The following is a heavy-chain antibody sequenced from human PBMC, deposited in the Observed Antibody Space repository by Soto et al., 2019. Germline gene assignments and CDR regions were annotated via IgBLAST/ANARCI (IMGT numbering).Heavy chain of an antibody. CDR2: IYYSGST. J-gene: IGHJ5*02. Sequence: SETLSLTCTVSGGSISSYYWSWIRQPPGKGLEWIGYIYYSGSTNYNPSLKSRVTISVDTSKNQFSLKLSSVTAADTAVYYCARAYGLLWFGELSHNWFDPWGQGTLLTVS. CDR3: ARAYGLLWFGELSHNWFDP. CDR1: GGSISSYY. V-gene: IGHV4-59*01. D-gene: IGHD3-10*01.